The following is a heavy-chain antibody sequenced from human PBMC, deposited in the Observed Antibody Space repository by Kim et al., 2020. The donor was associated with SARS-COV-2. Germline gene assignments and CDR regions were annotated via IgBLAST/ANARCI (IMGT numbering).Heavy chain of an antibody. D-gene: IGHD7-27*01. CDR3: ARGQDNWGYYYYYYMDV. J-gene: IGHJ6*03. Sequence: GGSLRLSCAASGFTFGSYSMNWVRQAPGKGLEWVSSISSSSSYIYYADSVKGRFTISRDNAKNSLYLQMNSLRAEDTAVYYCARGQDNWGYYYYYYMDVWGKGTTVTVSS. CDR1: GFTFGSYS. V-gene: IGHV3-21*01. CDR2: ISSSSSYI.